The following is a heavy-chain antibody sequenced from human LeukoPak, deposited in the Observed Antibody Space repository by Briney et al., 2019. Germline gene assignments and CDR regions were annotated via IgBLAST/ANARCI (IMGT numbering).Heavy chain of an antibody. J-gene: IGHJ1*01. CDR1: GGSISSYY. CDR3: ARVRGDFETD. V-gene: IGHV4-59*01. D-gene: IGHD3-16*01. CDR2: RYYSGST. Sequence: SETLSLTCSVSGGSISSYYWTWIRQPPGKGLEWIGYRYYSGSTTYNPSLKSRVTISVDTSKSQFSLKLISVTAADTAIYYCARVRGDFETDWGQGTLVTVST.